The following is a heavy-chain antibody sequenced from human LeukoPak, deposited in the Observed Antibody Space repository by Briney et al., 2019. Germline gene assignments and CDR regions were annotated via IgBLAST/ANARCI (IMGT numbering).Heavy chain of an antibody. J-gene: IGHJ4*02. Sequence: GGSLRLSCVASEFTFSRFWMSWVRQAPGKGLEWVAHINQDGSARYYVDSVKGRFTISRDNAKNSLYLQMNSLRAEDTAVYHCARGSRGYSGYGDYWGQGTLVTVSS. CDR1: EFTFSRFW. V-gene: IGHV3-7*01. CDR2: INQDGSAR. D-gene: IGHD5-12*01. CDR3: ARGSRGYSGYGDY.